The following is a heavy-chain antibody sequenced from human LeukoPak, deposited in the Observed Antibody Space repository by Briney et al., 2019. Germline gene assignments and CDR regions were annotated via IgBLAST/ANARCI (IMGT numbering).Heavy chain of an antibody. CDR2: ISSGSTYI. CDR3: AKDAGYSSSWIDY. J-gene: IGHJ4*02. D-gene: IGHD6-13*01. V-gene: IGHV3-21*01. CDR1: GFTFSTYS. Sequence: GGSLRLSCAASGFTFSTYSMNWVRQAPGKGLEWVSSISSGSTYIYYADSVKGRFTISRDNAKNTLYLQMNSLRAEDTAVYYCAKDAGYSSSWIDYWGQGTLVTVSS.